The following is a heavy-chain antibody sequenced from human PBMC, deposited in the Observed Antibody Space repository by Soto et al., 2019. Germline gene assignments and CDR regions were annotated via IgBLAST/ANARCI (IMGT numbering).Heavy chain of an antibody. Sequence: GASVKVSCKASGYTFTSYGISWVRQAPGQGLEWMGRFDPDNGNTNYPQKFQGRVTMTEDTSTDTAYMELSSLRSEDTAVYYCASGLVAGWFDPWGQGTLVTVSS. CDR2: FDPDNGNT. J-gene: IGHJ5*02. V-gene: IGHV1-18*01. D-gene: IGHD6-19*01. CDR1: GYTFTSYG. CDR3: ASGLVAGWFDP.